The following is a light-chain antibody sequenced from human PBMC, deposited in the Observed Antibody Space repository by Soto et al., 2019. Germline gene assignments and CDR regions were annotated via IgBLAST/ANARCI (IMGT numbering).Light chain of an antibody. CDR1: ESVSND. J-gene: IGKJ4*01. CDR3: QQRSNWPLT. CDR2: DAS. V-gene: IGKV3-11*01. Sequence: EIVLTQSPAIVSLSPGERATLSCRATESVSNDLVWYQQKPGQAPRLLFYDASNRATGIPARFSGSGSGTDFTLTITSLEPEDFAVYYCQQRSNWPLTFGGGTKV.